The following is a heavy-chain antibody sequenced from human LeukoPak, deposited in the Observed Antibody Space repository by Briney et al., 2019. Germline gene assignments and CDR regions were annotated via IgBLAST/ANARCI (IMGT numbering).Heavy chain of an antibody. D-gene: IGHD5-18*01. J-gene: IGHJ3*02. Sequence: GGSLRLSCAASGFTFSSYAMTWVRQAPGKGLEWVSSISSSSYIYYADSVKGRFTISRDNAKNSLYLQMNSLRAEDTAVYYCASPYSYGLYAFDIWGQGTMVTVSS. CDR3: ASPYSYGLYAFDI. V-gene: IGHV3-21*01. CDR2: ISSSSYI. CDR1: GFTFSSYA.